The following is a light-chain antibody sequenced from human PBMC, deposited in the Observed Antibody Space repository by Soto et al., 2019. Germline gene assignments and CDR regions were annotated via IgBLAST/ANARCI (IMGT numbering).Light chain of an antibody. J-gene: IGLJ2*01. V-gene: IGLV4-69*01. Sequence: QSVLTQSPSASASLGASVKLTCTLSSGHSSYAIAWHQQQPEKGPRYLMKLNSDGSHSKGDGIPDRFSGSSSGAERYLTISSLQSEDEADYYCQTWGTGIVVFGGETNLTVL. CDR3: QTWGTGIVV. CDR2: LNSDGSH. CDR1: SGHSSYA.